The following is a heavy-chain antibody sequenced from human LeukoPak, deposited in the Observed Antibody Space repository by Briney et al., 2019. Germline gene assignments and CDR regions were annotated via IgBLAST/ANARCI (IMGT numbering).Heavy chain of an antibody. CDR1: GFTFSSYS. Sequence: GGSLRLSCAASGFTFSSYSMNWVRQAPGKGLEWVSSISSSSSYIYYADSVKGRFTISRDNAKNSLYLQMNSLRAEDTAVYYCAKPLTWGELRSGYFDYWGQGTLVSVSS. J-gene: IGHJ4*02. V-gene: IGHV3-21*04. D-gene: IGHD1-26*01. CDR2: ISSSSSYI. CDR3: AKPLTWGELRSGYFDY.